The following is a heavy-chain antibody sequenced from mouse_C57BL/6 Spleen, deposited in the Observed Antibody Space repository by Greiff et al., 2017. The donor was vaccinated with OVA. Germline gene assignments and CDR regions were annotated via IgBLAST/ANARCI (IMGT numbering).Heavy chain of an antibody. CDR2: IDPSDSYT. CDR3: ARFGFTTVVSTDY. J-gene: IGHJ2*01. Sequence: VQLQQPGAELVMPGASVKLSCKASGYTFTSYWMHWVKQRPGQGLEWIGEIDPSDSYTNYNQKFKGKSTLTVDKSSSTAYMQLSSLTSEDSAVYYCARFGFTTVVSTDYWGQGTTLTVSS. D-gene: IGHD1-1*01. V-gene: IGHV1-69*01. CDR1: GYTFTSYW.